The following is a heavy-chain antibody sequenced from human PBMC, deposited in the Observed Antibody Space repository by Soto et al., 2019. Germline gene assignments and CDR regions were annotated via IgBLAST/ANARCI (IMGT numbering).Heavy chain of an antibody. CDR3: ARENRLTYYDFWSGYYYGMDV. CDR1: GYTFTSYA. D-gene: IGHD3-3*01. CDR2: INAGNGNT. Sequence: ASVKVSCKASGYTFTSYAMHWVRQAPGQRLEWMGWINAGNGNTKYSQKFQGRVTITRDTSASTAYMELSSLRSEDTAVYYCARENRLTYYDFWSGYYYGMDVWGQGTTVTVSS. V-gene: IGHV1-3*01. J-gene: IGHJ6*02.